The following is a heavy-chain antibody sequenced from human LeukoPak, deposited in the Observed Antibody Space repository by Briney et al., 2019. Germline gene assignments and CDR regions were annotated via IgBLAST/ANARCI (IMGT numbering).Heavy chain of an antibody. V-gene: IGHV3-23*01. J-gene: IGHJ4*02. CDR1: GFTFSSYA. CDR2: ISGSGGST. Sequence: GGSLRLSCAASGFTFSSYAMSWVRQAPGKGLEWVSAISGSGGSTYYADSVKGRFTNSRDNSKNTLYLQMNSLRAEDTAVYYCAKVGYSYYYFDYWGQGTLVTVSS. D-gene: IGHD5-18*01. CDR3: AKVGYSYYYFDY.